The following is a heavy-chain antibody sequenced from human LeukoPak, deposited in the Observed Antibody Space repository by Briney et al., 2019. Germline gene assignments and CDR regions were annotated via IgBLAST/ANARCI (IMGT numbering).Heavy chain of an antibody. V-gene: IGHV4-31*03. Sequence: SQTLSLTCTVSGGSISSGGYYWSWIRQHPGKGLEWIGYIYYSGSTYYNPSLKSRVTISVDTSKNQFSLKLSSVTAADTAVYYCARGRSTSSPWDTAMVGWGQGTLVTVSS. CDR1: GGSISSGGYY. CDR3: ARGRSTSSPWDTAMVG. J-gene: IGHJ4*02. D-gene: IGHD5-18*01. CDR2: IYYSGST.